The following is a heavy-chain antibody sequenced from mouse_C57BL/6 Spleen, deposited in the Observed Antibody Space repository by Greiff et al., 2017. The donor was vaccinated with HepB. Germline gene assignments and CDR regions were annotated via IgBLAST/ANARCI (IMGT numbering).Heavy chain of an antibody. CDR3: ARYGSFGV. J-gene: IGHJ1*03. Sequence: VQLQQSGAELVKPGASVKLSCKASGYTFTSYWMQWVKQRPGQGLEWIGDINPSDSYTNYNQKFKGKATLTVDKSSSTAYMQRSSLTSEDAAVYSCARYGSFGVWGTGTTVTVSS. D-gene: IGHD1-1*01. V-gene: IGHV1-50*01. CDR2: INPSDSYT. CDR1: GYTFTSYW.